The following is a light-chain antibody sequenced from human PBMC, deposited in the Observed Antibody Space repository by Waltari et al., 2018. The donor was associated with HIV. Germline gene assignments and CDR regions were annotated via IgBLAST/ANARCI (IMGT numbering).Light chain of an antibody. CDR3: QQRTNWPQNT. V-gene: IGKV3-11*01. CDR2: DAS. Sequence: EIVLTQSPATLSLSPGERATLSCRASHSVSPYLAWYQRKPGQAPRLLIFDASNRATGVPPRVSGSGSGTDFTLTISSLEPEDFAVYYCQQRTNWPQNTFGGGTKVEIK. CDR1: HSVSPY. J-gene: IGKJ4*01.